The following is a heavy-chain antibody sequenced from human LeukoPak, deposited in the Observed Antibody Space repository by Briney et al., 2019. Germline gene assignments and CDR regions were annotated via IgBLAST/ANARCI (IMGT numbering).Heavy chain of an antibody. D-gene: IGHD3-22*01. CDR3: AREVNDDSSGQCMAFDY. CDR2: ISSSSSYI. V-gene: IGHV3-21*01. CDR1: GFTFSSYA. J-gene: IGHJ4*02. Sequence: PGGSLRLSCAASGFTFSSYAMHWVRQAPGKGLEWVSSISSSSSYIYYADSVKGRFTISRDNAKNSLYLQMNSLRAEDTAVYYCAREVNDDSSGQCMAFDYWGQGTLVTVSS.